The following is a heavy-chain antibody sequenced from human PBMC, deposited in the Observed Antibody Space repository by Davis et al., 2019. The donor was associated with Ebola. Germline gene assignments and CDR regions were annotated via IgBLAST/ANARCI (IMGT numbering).Heavy chain of an antibody. CDR2: IKQDGSEK. CDR3: ARESSSSWYPYRYFDY. J-gene: IGHJ4*02. Sequence: PGGSLRLSCAASGFTFSSYWMSWVRQAPGKGLEWVANIKQDGSEKYYVDSVKGRFSIPRDNAKNSLYLQMNSLRAEDTAVYYCARESSSSWYPYRYFDYWGQGTLVTVSS. CDR1: GFTFSSYW. D-gene: IGHD6-13*01. V-gene: IGHV3-7*03.